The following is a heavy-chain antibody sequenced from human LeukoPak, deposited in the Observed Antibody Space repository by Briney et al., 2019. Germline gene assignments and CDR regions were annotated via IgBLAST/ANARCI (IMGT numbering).Heavy chain of an antibody. J-gene: IGHJ4*02. CDR2: IYTDDI. D-gene: IGHD3-22*01. V-gene: IGHV4-4*07. CDR3: ARGFDGSGTFYIDF. CDR1: GDSISSCC. Sequence: SETLSLSCTVSGDSISSCCWSWIRQYAGEGLEWIGRIYTDDIIYNPSLKSRVTISVDRSKNQLSLWLSSVTAADTAVYYCARGFDGSGTFYIDFWGQGTLVTVSS.